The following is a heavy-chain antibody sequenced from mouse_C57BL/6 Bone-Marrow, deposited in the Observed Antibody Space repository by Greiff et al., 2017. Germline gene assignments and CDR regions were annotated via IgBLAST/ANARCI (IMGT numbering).Heavy chain of an antibody. CDR2: IRHKANGYTT. J-gene: IGHJ3*01. Sequence: EVHLVESGGGLVQPGGSLSLSCAASGFTFTDYYMSWVRQPPGQALEWLGFIRHKANGYTTEYSASVKGRFTISSDNSQSILYLQMHTLRAEDSATYYCARGPAFYYDYGFAYWGQGTLVTVSA. CDR3: ARGPAFYYDYGFAY. CDR1: GFTFTDYY. V-gene: IGHV7-3*01. D-gene: IGHD2-4*01.